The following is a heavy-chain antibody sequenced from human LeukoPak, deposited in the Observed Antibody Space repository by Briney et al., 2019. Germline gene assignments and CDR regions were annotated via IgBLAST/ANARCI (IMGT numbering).Heavy chain of an antibody. D-gene: IGHD2-2*01. V-gene: IGHV3-30-3*01. J-gene: IGHJ4*02. CDR1: GFTFSSYA. CDR2: ISYDGSNK. Sequence: GGSLRLSCAASGFTFSSYAMHWVRQAPGKGLDWVAVISYDGSNKYYADSVKGRFTISRDNSKNTLYLQMNSLRAEDTAVYYCAKASPGEYCSSSSCHPDYWGQGTLVTVSS. CDR3: AKASPGEYCSSSSCHPDY.